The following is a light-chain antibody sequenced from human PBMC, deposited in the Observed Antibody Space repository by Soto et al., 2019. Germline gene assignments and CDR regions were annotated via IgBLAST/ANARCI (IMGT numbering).Light chain of an antibody. CDR1: SSNIGAGYD. CDR2: GNN. Sequence: QSVVTQPPSVSGAPGQRVTISCTGSSSNIGAGYDVHWYQQFPGRAPKLLMYGNNNRPSGVPDRFSGSKSGTSASLDITGIQADDEADYYCQSFDTRLNSVVFGGGTKVTVL. J-gene: IGLJ2*01. CDR3: QSFDTRLNSVV. V-gene: IGLV1-40*01.